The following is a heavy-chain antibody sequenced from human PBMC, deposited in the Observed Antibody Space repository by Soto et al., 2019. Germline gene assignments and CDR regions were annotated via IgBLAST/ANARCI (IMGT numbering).Heavy chain of an antibody. J-gene: IGHJ4*02. Sequence: QVQLVESGGGVVQPGRSLRLSCAASGITFRNYAMHWVRQAPGQGLEWVAVISDDGSNKYYADTVKGRFTISRDNFKNTLYLQMNSLRAEEAAVYYCAKDRYGDCVGGDFDYWGQGTLVTASS. D-gene: IGHD2-21*01. CDR1: GITFRNYA. CDR3: AKDRYGDCVGGDFDY. CDR2: ISDDGSNK. V-gene: IGHV3-30*18.